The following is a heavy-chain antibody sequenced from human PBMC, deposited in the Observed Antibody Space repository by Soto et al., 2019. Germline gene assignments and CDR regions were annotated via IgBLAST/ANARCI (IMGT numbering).Heavy chain of an antibody. J-gene: IGHJ6*03. CDR2: ISASGGGT. Sequence: GGSLRLSCAASGFTFSSDSMSWVRQAPGKGLEWVSAISASGGGTYYADSVKGRFTISRDNSKNTLYLQMNSLRDEDAAIYYCAKGGRRYYYYYMDVWGNGTTVTVSS. V-gene: IGHV3-23*01. CDR3: AKGGRRYYYYYMDV. CDR1: GFTFSSDS.